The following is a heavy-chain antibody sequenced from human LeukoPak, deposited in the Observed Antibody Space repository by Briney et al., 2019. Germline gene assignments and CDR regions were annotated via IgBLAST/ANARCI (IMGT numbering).Heavy chain of an antibody. Sequence: PGGSLRLSRAASGFTFSSYAMHWVRQAPGKGLEYVSAISSNGGSTYYADSVKGRFTISRDNSKNTLYLKMGSLRAEDMAVYYCARDGGYCSSTSCYEEYYYGMDVWGKGTTVTVSS. CDR2: ISSNGGST. CDR1: GFTFSSYA. D-gene: IGHD2-2*01. J-gene: IGHJ6*04. CDR3: ARDGGYCSSTSCYEEYYYGMDV. V-gene: IGHV3-64*02.